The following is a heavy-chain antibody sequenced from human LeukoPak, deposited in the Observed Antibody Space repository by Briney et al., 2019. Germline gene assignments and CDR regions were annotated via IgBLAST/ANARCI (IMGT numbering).Heavy chain of an antibody. V-gene: IGHV4-59*08. CDR3: ARLMNIAAADF. J-gene: IGHJ4*02. CDR2: IYYSGSS. CDR1: GGSITSYY. D-gene: IGHD6-13*01. Sequence: SETLSLTCTVSGGSITSYYRSWIRQPPGKGLEWIGYIYYSGSSNYNPSLKSRVTISVDMSKNQFSLKLTSVTAADTAVYYCARLMNIAAADFWGQGTLVTVSS.